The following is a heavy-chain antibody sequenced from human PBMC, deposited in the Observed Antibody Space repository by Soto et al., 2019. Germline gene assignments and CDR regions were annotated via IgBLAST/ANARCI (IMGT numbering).Heavy chain of an antibody. V-gene: IGHV3-30*03. CDR1: GFTFSSYG. CDR2: ILYDGSNK. CDR3: APEGSSWYSS. J-gene: IGHJ4*02. Sequence: QVQLVESGGGVVQPGRSLRLSCAASGFTFSSYGMHWVRQAPGKGLEWVAVILYDGSNKYYADSVKGRFTISRDNSKNTLYLHMNSLRAEDTAVYYCAPEGSSWYSSWGQGTLVTVSS. D-gene: IGHD6-13*01.